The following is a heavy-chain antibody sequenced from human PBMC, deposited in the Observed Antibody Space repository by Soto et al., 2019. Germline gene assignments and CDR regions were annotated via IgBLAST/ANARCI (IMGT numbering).Heavy chain of an antibody. J-gene: IGHJ2*01. CDR3: ARPLTGAFPGWYFDL. D-gene: IGHD3-16*01. CDR2: IWYDGSNK. CDR1: GFTFSSYG. V-gene: IGHV3-33*01. Sequence: QVQLVESGGGVVQPGRSLRLSCAASGFTFSSYGMHWVRQAPGKGLEWVAVIWYDGSNKYYADSVKGRFTISGDNSKNTLYLQMNSLRAEDTAVYYCARPLTGAFPGWYFDLWGRGTLVTVSS.